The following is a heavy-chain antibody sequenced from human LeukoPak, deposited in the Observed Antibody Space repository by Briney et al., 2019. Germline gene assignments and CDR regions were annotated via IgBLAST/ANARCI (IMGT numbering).Heavy chain of an antibody. CDR2: INSDGSST. CDR3: ARTGTTVSFDAFDI. D-gene: IGHD1-1*01. V-gene: IGHV3-74*01. J-gene: IGHJ3*02. Sequence: GGSLRLSCAVSGFTVSRYGMHWVRQAPGKGLVWVSRINSDGSSTSYADSVKGRFTISRDNAKNTLYLQMNSLRAEDTAVYYCARTGTTVSFDAFDIWGQGTMVTVSS. CDR1: GFTVSRYG.